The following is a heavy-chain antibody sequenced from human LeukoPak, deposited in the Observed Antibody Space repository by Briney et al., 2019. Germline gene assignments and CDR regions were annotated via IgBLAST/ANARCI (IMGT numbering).Heavy chain of an antibody. D-gene: IGHD2-8*01. CDR3: ARGTVPYCTNGVCYYPEYYYYGMDV. CDR1: GFTFSSYA. V-gene: IGHV3-64*01. J-gene: IGHJ6*02. CDR2: ISSNGGST. Sequence: GGSQRLSCAASGFTFSSYAMHWVRQAPGKGLEYVSAISSNGGSTYYANSVKGRFTISRDNSKNTLYLQMGSLRAEDMAVYYCARGTVPYCTNGVCYYPEYYYYGMDVWGQGTTVTVSS.